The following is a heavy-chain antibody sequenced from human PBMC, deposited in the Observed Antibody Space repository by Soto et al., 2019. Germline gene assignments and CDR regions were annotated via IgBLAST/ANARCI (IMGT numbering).Heavy chain of an antibody. CDR2: INHSGST. D-gene: IGHD6-19*01. CDR1: GGSFSGYF. J-gene: IGHJ4*02. CDR3: ARASSVQYSSGWYSLLDY. V-gene: IGHV4-34*01. Sequence: SETLSLTCAVYGGSFSGYFWSWIRQPPGKGLEWIGEINHSGSTNYNPSLKSRVTISVDTSKNQFSLRLSSVTAADTAVYYCARASSVQYSSGWYSLLDYWNQGTLVT.